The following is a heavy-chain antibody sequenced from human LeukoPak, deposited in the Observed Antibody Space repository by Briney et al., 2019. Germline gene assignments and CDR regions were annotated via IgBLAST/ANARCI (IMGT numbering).Heavy chain of an antibody. V-gene: IGHV4-4*07. Sequence: SETLSLTFTVSGGPINSFYWSWIRPPSGKGLGWIGRVSTTGRTFSKPSLSSRVTMSVDTSKNQFSLRLASVTAADTAVYYCARDIAVPYYNYYYMDIWGKGTAVTVSS. CDR3: ARDIAVPYYNYYYMDI. CDR1: GGPINSFY. D-gene: IGHD6-19*01. J-gene: IGHJ6*03. CDR2: VSTTGRT.